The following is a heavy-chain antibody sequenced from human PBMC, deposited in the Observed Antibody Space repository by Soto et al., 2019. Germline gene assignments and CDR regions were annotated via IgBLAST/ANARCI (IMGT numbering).Heavy chain of an antibody. CDR3: ARWSGYSGYEQPLGYYFDY. J-gene: IGHJ4*02. D-gene: IGHD5-12*01. CDR2: IYYSGST. Sequence: QVQLQESGPGLVKPSQTLSLTCTVSGGSISSGGYYWSWIRQHPGKGLEWIGYIYYSGSTYYNPSLKSRVTISVDTSKNQFSLKLSSVTAADTAVYYCARWSGYSGYEQPLGYYFDYWGQGTLVTVSS. V-gene: IGHV4-31*03. CDR1: GGSISSGGYY.